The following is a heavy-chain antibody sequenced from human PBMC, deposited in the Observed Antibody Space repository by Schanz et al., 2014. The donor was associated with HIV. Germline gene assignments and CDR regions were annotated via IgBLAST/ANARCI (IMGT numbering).Heavy chain of an antibody. J-gene: IGHJ4*02. CDR3: AKAKGM. V-gene: IGHV3-23*01. CDR1: GVSLRNSA. Sequence: EAQLLESGGGLVQPGGSLRLSCEASGVSLRNSAMNWVRQAPGKGLEWVAGISGSDDNIFYAHSVKGRFTMSRDNSKNMLYLQMSSLRVEDTAIYYCAKAKGMWGQGTLVTVSS. CDR2: ISGSDDNI.